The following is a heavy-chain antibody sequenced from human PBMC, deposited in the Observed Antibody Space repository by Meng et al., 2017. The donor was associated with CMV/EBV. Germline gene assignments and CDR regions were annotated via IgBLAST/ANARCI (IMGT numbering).Heavy chain of an antibody. V-gene: IGHV4-4*07. CDR3: AGSRPGGGACDY. J-gene: IGHJ4*02. D-gene: IGHD3-16*01. CDR1: GASIKNYN. Sequence: QVQTQESCPGLVKPSGTLSLSCIVSGASIKNYNWNWVRQPAGQGLEWIGLIQVIGHTVYNPSLKSRVTVSLDASKSQFSLTLNSVTAADTATYYCAGSRPGGGACDYWGQGILVTVSS. CDR2: IQVIGHT.